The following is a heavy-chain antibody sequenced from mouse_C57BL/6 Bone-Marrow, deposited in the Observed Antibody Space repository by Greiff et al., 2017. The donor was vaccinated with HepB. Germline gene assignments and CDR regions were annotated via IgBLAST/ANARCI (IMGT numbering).Heavy chain of an antibody. CDR2: INYDGSST. CDR1: GFTFSDYY. J-gene: IGHJ1*03. V-gene: IGHV5-16*01. CDR3: ARVGEGYWYFDV. Sequence: EVKLVESEGGLVQPGSSMKLSCTASGFTFSDYYMAWVRQVPEKGLEWVANINYDGSSTYYLDYLKSRFIISRDNAKNILYLQMSSLKSEDTATYYCARVGEGYWYFDVWGTGTTVTVSS.